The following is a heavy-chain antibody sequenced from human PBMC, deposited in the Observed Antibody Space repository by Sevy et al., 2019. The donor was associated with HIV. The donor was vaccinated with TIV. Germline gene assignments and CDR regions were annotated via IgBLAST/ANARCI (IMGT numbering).Heavy chain of an antibody. CDR3: ASYFGSGTCFDY. Sequence: SETLSLTCTVSGGSISNYYWGWIRQPPGKGLEWIGYIHSNGNTNYNPSLKSRVTISVDTSKNQFSLKLNSVTAADTAVYYCASYFGSGTCFDYWGQGTLVTVSS. CDR1: GGSISNYY. J-gene: IGHJ4*02. V-gene: IGHV4-59*13. D-gene: IGHD3-10*01. CDR2: IHSNGNT.